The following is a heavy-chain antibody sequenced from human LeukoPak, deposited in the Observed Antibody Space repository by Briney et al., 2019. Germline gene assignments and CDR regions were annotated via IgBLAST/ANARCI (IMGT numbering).Heavy chain of an antibody. J-gene: IGHJ4*02. Sequence: SQTPSLTCAISGDSVSSNSAAWNWIRQSPSRGLEWLGRTYYRSKWYNDYAVSVKSRITINPDTSKNQFSLQLNSVTPEDTAAYYCAREPRDGYNYVFDYWGQGTLVTVSS. D-gene: IGHD5-24*01. V-gene: IGHV6-1*01. CDR2: TYYRSKWYN. CDR3: AREPRDGYNYVFDY. CDR1: GDSVSSNSAA.